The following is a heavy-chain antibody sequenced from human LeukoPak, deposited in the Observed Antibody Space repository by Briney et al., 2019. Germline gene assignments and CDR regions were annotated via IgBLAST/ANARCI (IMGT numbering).Heavy chain of an antibody. CDR2: IYYSGST. CDR1: GGSISSSSYY. V-gene: IGHV4-39*01. CDR3: ARLFYGSGSYYGYFDY. Sequence: PSETLSLTCTVSGGSISSSSYYWGWIRQPPGKGLEWIGSIYYSGSTYYNPSLKSRVTISVDTSKNQFSLKLSSVTAADTAVYYCARLFYGSGSYYGYFDYWGQGTLVTVSS. D-gene: IGHD3-10*01. J-gene: IGHJ4*02.